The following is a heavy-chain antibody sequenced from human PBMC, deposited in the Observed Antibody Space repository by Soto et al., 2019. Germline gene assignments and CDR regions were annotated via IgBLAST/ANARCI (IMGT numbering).Heavy chain of an antibody. CDR3: ARSGTEQLGLYYYYGMDV. CDR2: IIPIFGTA. CDR1: GGTFSSYA. Sequence: QVQLVQSGAEVKKPGSSVKVSCKASGGTFSSYAISWVRQAPGQGLEWMGGIIPIFGTANYAQKFQGRVTITADESTSTAYMELSSLRSEDTAVYYCARSGTEQLGLYYYYGMDVWGQGTTVTVSS. V-gene: IGHV1-69*01. J-gene: IGHJ6*02. D-gene: IGHD6-6*01.